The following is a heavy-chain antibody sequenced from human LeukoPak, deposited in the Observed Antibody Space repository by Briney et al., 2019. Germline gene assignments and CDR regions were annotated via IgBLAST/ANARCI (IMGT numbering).Heavy chain of an antibody. J-gene: IGHJ3*02. CDR3: ASFGVGATTRDAFDI. V-gene: IGHV3-23*01. Sequence: PGGSLRLSCAASGFTFSSYAMSWVRQAPGRGLEWVSAISGSGGSTYYADSVKGRFTISRDNSKNTLYLQMNSLRAEDTAVYYCASFGVGATTRDAFDIWGQGTMVTVSS. CDR2: ISGSGGST. CDR1: GFTFSSYA. D-gene: IGHD1-26*01.